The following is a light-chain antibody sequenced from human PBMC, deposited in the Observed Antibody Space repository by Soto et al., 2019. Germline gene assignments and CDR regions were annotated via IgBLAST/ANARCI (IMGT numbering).Light chain of an antibody. V-gene: IGLV2-14*01. J-gene: IGLJ1*01. CDR2: EVS. Sequence: QSALTQPASVSGSPGQSITISCTGTSSDVGGYNYVSWYQQHPGKAPKLMIYEVSNRPSGVSNRFSGSKSGNTASLTISGLQAEDEADYYCSSYTSSITLGFGTGTKVTDL. CDR1: SSDVGGYNY. CDR3: SSYTSSITLG.